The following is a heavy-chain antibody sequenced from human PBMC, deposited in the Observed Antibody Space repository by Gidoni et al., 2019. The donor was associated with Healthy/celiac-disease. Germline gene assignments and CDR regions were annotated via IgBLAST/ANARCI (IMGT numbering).Heavy chain of an antibody. Sequence: EVQLVESGGGLVKPGGSLRLSCAASGFTFSNAWMSWVRQAPGKGLEWVGRIKSKTDGGTTDYAAPVKGRFTISRDDSKNTLYLQMNSLKTEDTAVYYCTTGDPPIYYYYGMDVWGQGTTVTVSS. CDR1: GFTFSNAW. V-gene: IGHV3-15*01. CDR3: TTGDPPIYYYYGMDV. CDR2: IKSKTDGGTT. J-gene: IGHJ6*02.